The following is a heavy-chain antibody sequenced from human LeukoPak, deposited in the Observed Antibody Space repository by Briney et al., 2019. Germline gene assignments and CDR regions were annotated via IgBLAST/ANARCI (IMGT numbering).Heavy chain of an antibody. D-gene: IGHD6-13*01. CDR2: IYHSGST. V-gene: IGHV4-39*07. CDR3: ARDRGAAAGIFDY. J-gene: IGHJ4*02. CDR1: GGSISSSNYY. Sequence: SETLSLTCTVSGGSISSSNYYWGWIRQPPGKGLEWIGSIYHSGSTYYNPSLKSRVTISVDTSKNQFSLKLSSVTAADTAVYYCARDRGAAAGIFDYWGQGTLVTVSS.